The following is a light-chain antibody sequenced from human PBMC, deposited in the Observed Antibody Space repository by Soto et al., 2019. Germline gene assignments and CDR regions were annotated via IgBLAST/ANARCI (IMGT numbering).Light chain of an antibody. Sequence: DIQMTQSPSSLSASVGDRVTITCRASQDISNYLAWYQQKPGKVPKVLIYAASTLQSGVPSRFSGSGSGTDFTLTISSLQPEDVATYYCQKYNSAAWTFGQGTKVEIK. CDR3: QKYNSAAWT. V-gene: IGKV1-27*01. J-gene: IGKJ1*01. CDR1: QDISNY. CDR2: AAS.